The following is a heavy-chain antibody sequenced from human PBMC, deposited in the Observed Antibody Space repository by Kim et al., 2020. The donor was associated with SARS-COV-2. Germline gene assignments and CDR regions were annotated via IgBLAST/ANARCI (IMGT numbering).Heavy chain of an antibody. CDR3: ARDLLRSSWYLGGPEWYSSGWYWGFDP. D-gene: IGHD6-19*01. Sequence: SETLSLTCTVSGGSVSSGSYYWSWIRQPPGKGLEWIGYIYYSGSTNYNPSLKSRVTISVDTSKNQFSLKLSSVTAADTAVYYCARDLLRSSWYLGGPEWYSSGWYWGFDPWGQGTLVTVSS. CDR1: GGSVSSGSYY. J-gene: IGHJ5*02. CDR2: IYYSGST. V-gene: IGHV4-61*01.